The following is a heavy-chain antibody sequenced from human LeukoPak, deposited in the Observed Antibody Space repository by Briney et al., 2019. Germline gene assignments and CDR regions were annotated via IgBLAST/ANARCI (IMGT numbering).Heavy chain of an antibody. D-gene: IGHD3-10*01. CDR3: ARVPVVRGVITAPFDY. Sequence: SETLSLTCTVSGGSISSYYWSWIRQPPGKGLEWIGYIYYSGSTNYNPSLKSRVTISVDTSKNQFSLKLSSVTAADTAVYYCARVPVVRGVITAPFDYWGQGTLVTVSS. CDR1: GGSISSYY. J-gene: IGHJ4*02. CDR2: IYYSGST. V-gene: IGHV4-59*01.